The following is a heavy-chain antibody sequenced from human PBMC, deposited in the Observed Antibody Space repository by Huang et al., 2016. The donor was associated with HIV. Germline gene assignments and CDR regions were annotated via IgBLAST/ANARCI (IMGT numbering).Heavy chain of an antibody. Sequence: EVELVQSGTEVKKPGESLKISCKGSGYIFTTSWIGWVRQMPGKGLECMGIIYPGDSDTRYSPSCQGQVTMSVDKSINTAYLHWSSLKASDTAMYYCARLAGGTWSYYFDLWGQGALVTVSS. D-gene: IGHD2-8*02. CDR3: ARLAGGTWSYYFDL. V-gene: IGHV5-51*03. CDR2: IYPGDSDT. CDR1: GYIFTTSW. J-gene: IGHJ4*02.